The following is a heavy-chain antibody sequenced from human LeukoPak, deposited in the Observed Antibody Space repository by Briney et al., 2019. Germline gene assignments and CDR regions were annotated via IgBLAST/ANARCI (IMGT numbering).Heavy chain of an antibody. J-gene: IGHJ3*02. Sequence: GGSLRLSCAASGFTFSSYSMNWVRQAPGKGLEWVSSISSSSSYIYYADSVKGRFTISRDNAKNSLYLQMNSLRAEDTAVYYCARDLTEVATMGAFDIWGQGTMVTVSS. CDR2: ISSSSSYI. CDR1: GFTFSSYS. CDR3: ARDLTEVATMGAFDI. V-gene: IGHV3-21*01. D-gene: IGHD5-24*01.